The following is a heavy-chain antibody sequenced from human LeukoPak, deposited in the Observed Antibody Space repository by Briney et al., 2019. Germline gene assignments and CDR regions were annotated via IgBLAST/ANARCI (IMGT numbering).Heavy chain of an antibody. CDR2: IKQDGSQK. V-gene: IGHV3-7*01. Sequence: GGSLRLSCAASGFTFSTYWMNWVRQAPGRGLEWVANIKQDGSQKYYVDSVKGRFTISRDNAKNSLYLQMNSLRAEDTAVCFCARERWLQPDYWGQGTLVTVSA. CDR3: ARERWLQPDY. CDR1: GFTFSTYW. J-gene: IGHJ4*02. D-gene: IGHD5-24*01.